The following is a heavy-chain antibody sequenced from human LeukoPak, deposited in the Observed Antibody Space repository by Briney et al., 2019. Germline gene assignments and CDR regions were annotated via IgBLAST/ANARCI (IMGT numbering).Heavy chain of an antibody. Sequence: GRSLRLSCAASGFTFSSYGMHWVRQAPGKGLEWVAVISYDGSNKYYADSVKGRFTISRDNSKNTLYLQMNSLRAEDTAVYYCAREEQQLVRNFQHWGQGTLVTVSS. J-gene: IGHJ1*01. CDR2: ISYDGSNK. V-gene: IGHV3-30*03. CDR3: AREEQQLVRNFQH. D-gene: IGHD6-13*01. CDR1: GFTFSSYG.